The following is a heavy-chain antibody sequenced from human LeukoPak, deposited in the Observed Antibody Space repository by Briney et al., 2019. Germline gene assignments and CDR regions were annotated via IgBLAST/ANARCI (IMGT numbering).Heavy chain of an antibody. J-gene: IGHJ4*02. V-gene: IGHV1-46*01. CDR3: ARDYYDSSGYYGPIFLFDY. D-gene: IGHD3-22*01. Sequence: ASVKVSCTASGYTFTSYYMHWVRQAPGQGLEWMGIINPSGGSTSYAQKFQGRVTMTRDTSTSTVYMELSSLRSEDTAVYYCARDYYDSSGYYGPIFLFDYWGQGTLVTVSS. CDR1: GYTFTSYY. CDR2: INPSGGST.